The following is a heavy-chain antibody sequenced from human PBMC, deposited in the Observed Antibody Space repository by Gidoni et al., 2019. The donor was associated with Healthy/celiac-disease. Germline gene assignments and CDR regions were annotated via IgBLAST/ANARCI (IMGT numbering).Heavy chain of an antibody. CDR1: GCSLSRTSYY. J-gene: IGHJ3*02. Sequence: QLQLQESGPGLVKPSEAPSLTCPFSGCSLSRTSYYWGWRRQPPGKGLNWIGSTYYSGGTYYKPSLKSRVTISVDTNKSQFSLKLSSVTAADTAVYYGARHMRYYYDSIPGRQDAFDIWGQGTMVTVSS. CDR2: TYYSGGT. V-gene: IGHV4-39*01. CDR3: ARHMRYYYDSIPGRQDAFDI. D-gene: IGHD3-22*01.